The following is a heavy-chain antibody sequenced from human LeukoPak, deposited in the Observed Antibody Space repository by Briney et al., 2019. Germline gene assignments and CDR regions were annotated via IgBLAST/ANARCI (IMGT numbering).Heavy chain of an antibody. J-gene: IGHJ4*02. CDR1: GFTFSSYA. CDR2: ISDNGGTT. Sequence: GGSLRLSCAASGFTFSSYAMSWVRQAPGKGLEWVSSISDNGGTTYYANSVKGRFIFSRDNSKNTLYLQMNSLRAEDTAVYYCARVEMATPHFDYWGQGTLVTVSS. D-gene: IGHD5-24*01. CDR3: ARVEMATPHFDY. V-gene: IGHV3-23*01.